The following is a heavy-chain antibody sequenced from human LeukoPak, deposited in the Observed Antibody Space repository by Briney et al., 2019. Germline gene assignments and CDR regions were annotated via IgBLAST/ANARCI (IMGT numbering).Heavy chain of an antibody. CDR2: MNPNSGNT. CDR1: GYTCTSYD. Sequence: ASVKVSCKSSGYTCTSYDINWVRQATGPGLEWMGWMNPNSGNTGYAQKFQGRVTMTRNTSISTAYMGLSSLRSEDTAVYYCARGMYSSSWYQANFVGYWGQGTLVTASS. CDR3: ARGMYSSSWYQANFVGY. D-gene: IGHD6-13*01. V-gene: IGHV1-8*01. J-gene: IGHJ4*02.